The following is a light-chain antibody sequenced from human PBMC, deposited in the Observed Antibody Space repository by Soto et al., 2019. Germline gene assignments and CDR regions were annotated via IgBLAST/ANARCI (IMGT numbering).Light chain of an antibody. Sequence: QSVLTQPPSVSGAPGQRVTISCTGSRSNIGAGFDVQWHQQLPGTAPKLLMYGNSNRPSGVPDRFSGSKSGTSASLAITGLQAEDEADYYCQSYDNSLSGYVFGTGTKVTVL. CDR1: RSNIGAGFD. CDR3: QSYDNSLSGYV. V-gene: IGLV1-40*01. J-gene: IGLJ1*01. CDR2: GNS.